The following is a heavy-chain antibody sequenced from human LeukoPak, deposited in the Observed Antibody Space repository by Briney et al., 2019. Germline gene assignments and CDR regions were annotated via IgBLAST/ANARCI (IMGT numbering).Heavy chain of an antibody. Sequence: GGSLRLSCAASGFTFSSYAMHWVRQAPGKGLEWVAVISYDGSNKYYADSVKGRFTISRDNSKNTLYLQMNSLRAEDTAVYYCARSTVEYSSSLLDYWGQGTLVTVSS. CDR3: ARSTVEYSSSLLDY. V-gene: IGHV3-30-3*01. CDR2: ISYDGSNK. D-gene: IGHD6-6*01. CDR1: GFTFSSYA. J-gene: IGHJ4*02.